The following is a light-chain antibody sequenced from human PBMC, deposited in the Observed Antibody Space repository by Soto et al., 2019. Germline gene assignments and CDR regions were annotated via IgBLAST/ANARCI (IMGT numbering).Light chain of an antibody. CDR1: QSISTY. CDR2: AAS. CDR3: QQNYISPPA. V-gene: IGKV1-39*01. Sequence: DIQMTQSPSSLSASVGDRVTITCRASQSISTYLNWYQQKPGKAPKLLNYAASSLQSGVPSRFSGSGSGTDFTLTISSLQPEDFATYYCQQNYISPPAFGPGTKVDIK. J-gene: IGKJ3*01.